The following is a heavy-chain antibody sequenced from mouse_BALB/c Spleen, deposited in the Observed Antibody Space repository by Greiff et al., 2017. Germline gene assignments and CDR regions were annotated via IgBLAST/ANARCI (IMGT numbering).Heavy chain of an antibody. CDR3: ARADYGSSYWYFDV. D-gene: IGHD1-1*01. CDR1: GFNIKDYY. Sequence: VQLKESGAELVRPGALVKLSCKASGFNIKDYYMHWVKQRPEQGLEWIGWIDPENGNTIYDPKFQGKARITADTSSNTAYLQLSSLTSEDTAVYYCARADYGSSYWYFDVWGAGTTVTVSS. J-gene: IGHJ1*01. V-gene: IGHV14-1*02. CDR2: IDPENGNT.